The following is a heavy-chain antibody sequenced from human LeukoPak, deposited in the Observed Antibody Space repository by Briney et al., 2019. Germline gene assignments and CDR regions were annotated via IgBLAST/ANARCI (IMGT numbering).Heavy chain of an antibody. CDR2: IYYGGST. CDR1: GASLSSYY. V-gene: IGHV4-59*08. J-gene: IGHJ6*03. Sequence: SETLSLTCSVSGASLSSYYWSWIRQPPGKGLEWIGYIYYGGSTNYNPSLKSRVTISLDTSKNQFSLNLSSVTAADTAVYYCACNYYYYYMDVWGKGTTVTVSS. CDR3: ACNYYYYYMDV.